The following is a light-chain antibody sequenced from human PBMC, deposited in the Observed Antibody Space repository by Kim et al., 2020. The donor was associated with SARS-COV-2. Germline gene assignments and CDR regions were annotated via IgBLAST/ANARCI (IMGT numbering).Light chain of an antibody. CDR3: QQHNSWPRT. Sequence: VSPGERATLSCRASQSVSSNLAWYQQKPGQAPRLLIYDTSTRATGIPARFSGGGSGTEFTLTISSLQSEDFAVYYCQQHNSWPRTFGQGTKVDIK. V-gene: IGKV3-15*01. CDR2: DTS. J-gene: IGKJ1*01. CDR1: QSVSSN.